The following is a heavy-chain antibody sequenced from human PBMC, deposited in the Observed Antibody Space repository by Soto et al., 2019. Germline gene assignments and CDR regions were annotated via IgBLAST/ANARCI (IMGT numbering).Heavy chain of an antibody. D-gene: IGHD6-13*01. Sequence: QVQLQESGPGLVKPSETLSLTCTVSDGSISSYYWSWIRQPPGKGLEWIGYVYYSGGTNYNPSLKGRVTISVDTSKNQFSLKLSSVTAADTAVYYCASLIAAANIWGQGTMVSVSS. CDR3: ASLIAAANI. J-gene: IGHJ3*02. CDR2: VYYSGGT. CDR1: DGSISSYY. V-gene: IGHV4-59*08.